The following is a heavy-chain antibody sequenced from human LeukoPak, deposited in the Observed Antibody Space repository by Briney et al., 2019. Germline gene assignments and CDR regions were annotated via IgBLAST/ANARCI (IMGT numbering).Heavy chain of an antibody. V-gene: IGHV4-31*03. CDR1: GGSISSGGYY. Sequence: PSETLSLTCTVSGGSISSGGYYWSWIRQHPGKGLEWIRYISYSGTNYYNPSLKSRVTMSVDTSKNQFSLKLRSVTAADTAVYYCARDRDYGGRAFNIWGQGTMVTVSS. CDR2: ISYSGTN. D-gene: IGHD4-17*01. J-gene: IGHJ3*02. CDR3: ARDRDYGGRAFNI.